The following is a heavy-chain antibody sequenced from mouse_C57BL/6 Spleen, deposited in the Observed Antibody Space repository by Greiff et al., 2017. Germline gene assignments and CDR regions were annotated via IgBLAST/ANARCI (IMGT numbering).Heavy chain of an antibody. V-gene: IGHV1-81*01. CDR3: ARRGLYYGSSYDAMDY. J-gene: IGHJ4*01. D-gene: IGHD1-1*01. CDR2: IYPRSGNT. CDR1: GYTFTSYG. Sequence: QVQLKESGAELARPGASVKLSCKASGYTFTSYGISWVKQRTGQGLEWIGEIYPRSGNTYYNEKFKGKATLTADKSSSTAYMELRSLTSEDSAVYFCARRGLYYGSSYDAMDYWGQGTSVTVSS.